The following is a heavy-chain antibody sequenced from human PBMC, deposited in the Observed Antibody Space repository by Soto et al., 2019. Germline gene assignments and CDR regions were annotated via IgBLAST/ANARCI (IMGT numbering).Heavy chain of an antibody. J-gene: IGHJ4*02. D-gene: IGHD2-15*01. CDR3: AGDQPVQGYCSGGSCYGPFDY. CDR1: GGTFSSYA. Sequence: QVQLVQSGAEVKKPGSSVKVSCKASGGTFSSYAISWVRQAPGQGLEWMGGIIPIFGTANYAQKFQGRVTITADKSTSTAYMELSSLRSEDTAVYYGAGDQPVQGYCSGGSCYGPFDYWGKGTLVTVSS. V-gene: IGHV1-69*06. CDR2: IIPIFGTA.